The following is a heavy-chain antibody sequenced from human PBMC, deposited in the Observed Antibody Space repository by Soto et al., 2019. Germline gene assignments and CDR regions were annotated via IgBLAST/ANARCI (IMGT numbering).Heavy chain of an antibody. J-gene: IGHJ6*02. CDR3: AHNSGYDYMGYYYYYGMDV. Sequence: ITLKESGPTLVKPTQTLTLTCTFSGFSLSTSGVGVGWIRQPPGKALEWLALIYWDDDKRYSPSLKSRLTITKDTSKNQVVLTMTNMDPVDTATYYCAHNSGYDYMGYYYYYGMDVWGQGTTVTVSS. CDR2: IYWDDDK. V-gene: IGHV2-5*02. D-gene: IGHD5-12*01. CDR1: GFSLSTSGVG.